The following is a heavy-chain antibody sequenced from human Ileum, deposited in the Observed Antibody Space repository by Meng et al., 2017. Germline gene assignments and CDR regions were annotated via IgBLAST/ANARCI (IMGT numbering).Heavy chain of an antibody. V-gene: IGHV4-34*10. J-gene: IGHJ2*01. Sequence: QVQLHESGPGLGKPSETLSLTCAAYGGSFIGYYWPWIRQPPGKGLEWIGEIHHSGSTNYNPSLKSRVTMSIDTSKIQFSLELSSVTAADAAVYYCARYGGSGSYWHFDPWGRGTLVTVSS. CDR2: IHHSGST. CDR1: GGSFIGYY. D-gene: IGHD3-10*01. CDR3: ARYGGSGSYWHFDP.